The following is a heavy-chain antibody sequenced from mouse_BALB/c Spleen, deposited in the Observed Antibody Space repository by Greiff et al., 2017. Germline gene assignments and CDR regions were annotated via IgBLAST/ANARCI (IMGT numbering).Heavy chain of an antibody. D-gene: IGHD2-2*01. CDR2: FYPGSGSI. J-gene: IGHJ3*01. Sequence: QVQLKQSGAELVKPGASVKLSCKASGYTFTEYIIHWVKQRSGQGLEWIGWFYPGSGSIKYNEKFKDKATLTADKSSSTVYMELSRLTSEDSAVYFCARHEGKGKVLYYGYDPFAYWGQGTLVTVSA. CDR3: ARHEGKGKVLYYGYDPFAY. CDR1: GYTFTEYI. V-gene: IGHV1-62-2*01.